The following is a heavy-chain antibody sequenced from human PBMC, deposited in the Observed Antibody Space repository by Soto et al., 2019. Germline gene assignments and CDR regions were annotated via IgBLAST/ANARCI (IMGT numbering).Heavy chain of an antibody. Sequence: QITLKESGPPLVRPTQTLTLACSFSGFSLTTSGVGVGWIRQPPGKALEFVALIYWDDDTRYRPSLRTRLTITKDTSKNLLVLTMTTVDPVDTATYYCVRFLRGFFVPRHRDAFDFWGQVTMVTVSS. V-gene: IGHV2-5*02. CDR2: IYWDDDT. CDR1: GFSLTTSGVG. J-gene: IGHJ3*01. CDR3: VRFLRGFFVPRHRDAFDF. D-gene: IGHD3-3*01.